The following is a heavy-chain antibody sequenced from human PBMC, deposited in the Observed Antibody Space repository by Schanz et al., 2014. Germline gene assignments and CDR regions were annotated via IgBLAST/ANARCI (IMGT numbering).Heavy chain of an antibody. Sequence: SFAASGFPVIGTYLSWVRQAPGKGLEWVSVIYSGGSTSYADSVKGRFIMSRDNSKNTVYLQMNSLRVEDTAVYYCAGGLTVVGWWKFDCWGQGTLGTGYS. CDR2: IYSGGST. CDR1: GFPVIGTY. J-gene: IGHJ5*01. D-gene: IGHD2-15*01. CDR3: AGGLTVVGWWKFDC. V-gene: IGHV3-66*01.